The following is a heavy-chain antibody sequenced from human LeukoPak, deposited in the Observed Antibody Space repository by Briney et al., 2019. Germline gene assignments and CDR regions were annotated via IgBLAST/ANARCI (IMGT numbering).Heavy chain of an antibody. CDR2: ISWNSGSI. V-gene: IGHV3-9*03. CDR3: AKGYQLLSTPTFDY. CDR1: GFTFDDYA. D-gene: IGHD2-2*01. Sequence: GGSLRLSCAASGFTFDDYAMHWVRQAPGKGLEWVSGISWNSGSIGYADSVKGRFTISRDNAKNSLYLQMNSLRAEDMALYYCAKGYQLLSTPTFDYWGQGILVTVSS. J-gene: IGHJ4*02.